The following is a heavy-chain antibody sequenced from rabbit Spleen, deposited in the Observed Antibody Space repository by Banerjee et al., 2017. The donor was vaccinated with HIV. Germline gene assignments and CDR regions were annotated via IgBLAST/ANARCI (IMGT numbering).Heavy chain of an antibody. J-gene: IGHJ3*01. V-gene: IGHV1S47*01. CDR2: IDPVFGAT. CDR3: VRGASSSGYYSL. Sequence: QEQLVESGGGLVKPEGSLKLSCTASGFDLSRYGVSWVRQAPGKGLEWIGYIDPVFGATYYATWVNGRFTISSHNAQNTLYLQMTSLTAADTATYFCVRGASSSGYYSLWGQGTLVTVS. CDR1: GFDLSRYG. D-gene: IGHD1-1*01.